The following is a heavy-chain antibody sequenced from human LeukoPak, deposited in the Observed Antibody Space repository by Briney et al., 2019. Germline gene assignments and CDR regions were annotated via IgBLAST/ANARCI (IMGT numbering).Heavy chain of an antibody. V-gene: IGHV4-30-4*01. Sequence: SETLSLTCTVSGGSISSGDYYWSWIRQPPGKGLEWIGYIYYSGSTYYNPSLKSRVTISVDTSKNQFSLKLSSVTAADTAAYYCARGSLPRYFDLWGRGTLVTVSS. CDR3: ARGSLPRYFDL. J-gene: IGHJ2*01. CDR2: IYYSGST. CDR1: GGSISSGDYY.